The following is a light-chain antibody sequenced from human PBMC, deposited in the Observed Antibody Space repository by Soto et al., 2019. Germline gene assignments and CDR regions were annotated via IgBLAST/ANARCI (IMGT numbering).Light chain of an antibody. CDR2: EGS. CDR1: NSDVGGYNF. V-gene: IGLV2-23*01. Sequence: QSALTQPASVSGSPGQSITISCTGTNSDVGGYNFVSWYQQHPDKAPKVIIYEGSSRPSGVSNRFSGSKSGNTASLTISGLQAEDEADYYCCSYAGSSTYVFGTGTKVTVL. J-gene: IGLJ1*01. CDR3: CSYAGSSTYV.